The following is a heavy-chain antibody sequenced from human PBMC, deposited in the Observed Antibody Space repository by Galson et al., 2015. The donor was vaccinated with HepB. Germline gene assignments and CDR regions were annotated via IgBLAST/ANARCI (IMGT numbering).Heavy chain of an antibody. J-gene: IGHJ4*02. D-gene: IGHD2/OR15-2a*01. CDR2: ISYDGSNK. CDR3: AKLSY. Sequence: SLRLSCAASGFTFSSYAMHWVRQAPGKGLEWVAVISYDGSNKYYADSVKGRFTISRDNSKNTLYLQMNSLRAEDTAVYYCAKLSYWGQGTLVTVSS. CDR1: GFTFSSYA. V-gene: IGHV3-30*04.